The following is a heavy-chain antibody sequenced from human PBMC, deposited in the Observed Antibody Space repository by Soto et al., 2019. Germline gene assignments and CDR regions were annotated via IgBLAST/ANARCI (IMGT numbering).Heavy chain of an antibody. CDR1: GYTFTSYA. Sequence: ASVKVSCKASGYTFTSYAMHWVRQAPGQRLEWMGWINAGNGNTKYSQKFQGRVTITRETSASTAYMELSSLRSEDTAVYYCARVEATVTTQQYYYYGMDVWGQGTTVTVSS. CDR2: INAGNGNT. J-gene: IGHJ6*02. CDR3: ARVEATVTTQQYYYYGMDV. V-gene: IGHV1-3*01. D-gene: IGHD4-4*01.